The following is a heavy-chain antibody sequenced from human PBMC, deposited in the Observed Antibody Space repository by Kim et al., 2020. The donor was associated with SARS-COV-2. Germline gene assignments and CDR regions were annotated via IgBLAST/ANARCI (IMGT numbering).Heavy chain of an antibody. V-gene: IGHV3-30*18. D-gene: IGHD1-1*01. Sequence: GGSLRLSCAASGLTFSSYGMHWVRQAPGKGLEWVAVISYDGSNKYYADSVKGRFTISRDNSKNTLYLQMNSLRAEDTAVYYCAKDRGTGYYYYGMDVWGQGTTVTVSS. CDR1: GLTFSSYG. J-gene: IGHJ6*02. CDR3: AKDRGTGYYYYGMDV. CDR2: ISYDGSNK.